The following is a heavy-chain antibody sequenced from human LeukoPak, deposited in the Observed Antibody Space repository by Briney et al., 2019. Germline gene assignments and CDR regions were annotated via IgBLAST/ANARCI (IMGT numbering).Heavy chain of an antibody. Sequence: PSETLSLTCAVYGGSFSGYYWSWIRQPPGKGLEWIGEINHSGSTNYNPSLKSRVTISVDTSKNQFSLKLSSVTAADTAVYYCAREGTSGLYYYYYYMDVWGKGTTVTVSS. CDR2: INHSGST. J-gene: IGHJ6*03. D-gene: IGHD2-2*01. CDR1: GGSFSGYY. CDR3: AREGTSGLYYYYYYMDV. V-gene: IGHV4-34*01.